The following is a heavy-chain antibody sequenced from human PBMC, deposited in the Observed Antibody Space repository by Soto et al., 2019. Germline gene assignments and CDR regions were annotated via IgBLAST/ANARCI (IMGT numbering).Heavy chain of an antibody. D-gene: IGHD2-15*01. CDR3: AKVLFSDLGSSDF. CDR1: GFTFRTYG. Sequence: GRSLRLSCAASGFTFRTYGMHWVRQAPGKGLEWVAVISYDGSNKYYADSVKGRFTISRDNSKNTLYLQLNSLRAEDTAVYYCAKVLFSDLGSSDFWGQGTLVTVSS. CDR2: ISYDGSNK. V-gene: IGHV3-30*18. J-gene: IGHJ4*02.